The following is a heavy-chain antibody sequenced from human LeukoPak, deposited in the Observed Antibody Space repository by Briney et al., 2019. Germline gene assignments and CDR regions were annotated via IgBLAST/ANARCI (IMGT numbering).Heavy chain of an antibody. CDR3: ARDCSSGSCYSVLYFDY. D-gene: IGHD2-15*01. CDR2: IIPILGIA. CDR1: GGTFSSYA. V-gene: IGHV1-69*04. Sequence: SVKVSCKASGGTFSSYAISWVRQAPGQGLEWMGRIIPILGIANYAQKFQGRVTITADKSTSTAYMELSSLRSEDTAVYYCARDCSSGSCYSVLYFDYWGQGTLVTVSS. J-gene: IGHJ4*02.